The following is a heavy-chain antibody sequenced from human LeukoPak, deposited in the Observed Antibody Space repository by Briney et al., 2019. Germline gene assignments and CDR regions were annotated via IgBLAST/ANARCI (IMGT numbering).Heavy chain of an antibody. CDR3: VSPRGFSYGYFDY. CDR2: IYYSKNA. J-gene: IGHJ4*02. CDR1: GGSTSSSSAY. Sequence: SETLSLTCTVSGGSTSSSSAYWGWIRQPPGKGLEWIGSIYYSKNAYYNPSLKSRVTISADTSKNQFSLTLGSVSATDTAVYYCVSPRGFSYGYFDYWGQGTLVTVSS. D-gene: IGHD5-18*01. V-gene: IGHV4-39*01.